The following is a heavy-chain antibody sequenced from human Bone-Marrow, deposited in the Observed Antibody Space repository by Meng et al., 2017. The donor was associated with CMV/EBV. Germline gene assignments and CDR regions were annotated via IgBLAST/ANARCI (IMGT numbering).Heavy chain of an antibody. Sequence: FSHYYMRWIRQAPGKGLEWVSYIRSSGSTIYYADSVKGRFTISRDNAKNSLYLQMNSLRAEDTAVYYCASLSIYDFWSGYHFSWFDPWGQGTLVTVSS. CDR3: ASLSIYDFWSGYHFSWFDP. J-gene: IGHJ5*02. V-gene: IGHV3-11*04. CDR2: IRSSGSTI. D-gene: IGHD3-3*01. CDR1: FSHYY.